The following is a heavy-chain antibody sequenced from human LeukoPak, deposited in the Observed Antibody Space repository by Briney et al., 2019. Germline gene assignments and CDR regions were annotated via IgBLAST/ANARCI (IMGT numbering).Heavy chain of an antibody. Sequence: GGSLRLSCTASGFTFSSYSMNWVRQAPGKRLEWISYISGTSSIIYYTPSVKGRLTISRDNGKYSLYLQMNGLRDDDTAVYFCARGTWDGDRTFDIWGQGAMVTVSS. CDR1: GFTFSSYS. J-gene: IGHJ3*02. CDR2: ISGTSSII. V-gene: IGHV3-48*02. D-gene: IGHD5-24*01. CDR3: ARGTWDGDRTFDI.